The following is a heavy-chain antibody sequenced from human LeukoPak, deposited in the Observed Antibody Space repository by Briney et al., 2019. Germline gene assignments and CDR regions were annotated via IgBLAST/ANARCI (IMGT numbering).Heavy chain of an antibody. CDR3: VRDRAEGRAWVEFDP. V-gene: IGHV3-66*02. CDR2: LYSDGGT. Sequence: GGSLRLSCVASGFSVSSYGMSWVRQAPGKAPEWVSLLYSDGGTYYADSVKGRFIISRDNSKNTLYLQMNNLRVEDTAVYHCVRDRAEGRAWVEFDPWGQGTVVTVSS. J-gene: IGHJ5*02. CDR1: GFSVSSYG.